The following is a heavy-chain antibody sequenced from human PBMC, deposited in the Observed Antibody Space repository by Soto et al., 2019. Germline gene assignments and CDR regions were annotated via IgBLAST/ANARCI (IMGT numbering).Heavy chain of an antibody. V-gene: IGHV3-66*01. J-gene: IGHJ4*02. CDR3: ARDLGPLRYFDWNFDY. CDR1: GFTVSSNY. CDR2: IYSGGST. Sequence: EVQLGESGGGLVQPGGSLRLSCAASGFTVSSNYMSWVRQAPGKGLEWVSVIYSGGSTYYAESVKGRFTISRDNSKNTLYLQMNSLRAEDTAVYYCARDLGPLRYFDWNFDYWGQGTLVTVSS. D-gene: IGHD3-9*01.